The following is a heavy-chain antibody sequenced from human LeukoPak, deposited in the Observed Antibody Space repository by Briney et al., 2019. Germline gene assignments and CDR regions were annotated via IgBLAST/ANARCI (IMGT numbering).Heavy chain of an antibody. CDR1: GDSVSNKNTA. CDR3: VSLVRGEIDY. J-gene: IGHJ4*02. Sequence: SQTLSLTCAISGDSVSNKNTAWNWIRQSPSRGLEWLGRTYYRSKWHNTYAASVKSRITINPDTSKNQFSLQLNSVTPEDTAVYFSVSLVRGEIDYWAQGTLVTVSS. D-gene: IGHD2-8*01. V-gene: IGHV6-1*01. CDR2: TYYRSKWHN.